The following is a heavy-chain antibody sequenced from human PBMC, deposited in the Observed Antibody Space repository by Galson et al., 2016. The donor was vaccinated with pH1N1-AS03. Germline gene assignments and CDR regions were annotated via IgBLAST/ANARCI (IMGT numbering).Heavy chain of an antibody. D-gene: IGHD1-14*01. CDR2: IIPVFGTA. CDR3: ARGIRNTTKSFGMDA. J-gene: IGHJ6*02. V-gene: IGHV1-69*13. Sequence: SVKVSCKASGGTFNTYSFNWVRQAPGQGLEWMGGIIPVFGTANYAQQFQDRVTITADASRREAYMEIRSLRSEDSALYFCARGIRNTTKSFGMDAWGQVTAVIVSS. CDR1: GGTFNTYS.